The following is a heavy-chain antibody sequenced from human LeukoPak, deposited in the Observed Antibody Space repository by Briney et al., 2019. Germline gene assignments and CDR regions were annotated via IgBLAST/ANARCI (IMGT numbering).Heavy chain of an antibody. CDR2: INPSGGST. J-gene: IGHJ4*02. V-gene: IGHV1-46*01. Sequence: ASVKVSCKASGYTFTSYYMHWVRQAPGQGLEWMGIINPSGGSTNYAQKFQGRVTTTRDTSTSTVYMELSSLRSEDTAVYYCAWGRRDGRIDYWGQGTLVTVSS. D-gene: IGHD5-24*01. CDR1: GYTFTSYY. CDR3: AWGRRDGRIDY.